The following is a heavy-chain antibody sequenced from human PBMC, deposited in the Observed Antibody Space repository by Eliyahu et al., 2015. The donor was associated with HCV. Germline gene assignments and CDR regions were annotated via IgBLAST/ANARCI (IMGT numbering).Heavy chain of an antibody. J-gene: IGHJ4*02. Sequence: QVQLQQWGAGLLKPSETLSLTCAVYGGSFSSYYWSWIRQPPGKGLEWIGEINHSGSTNYNPSLKSRVTISVDTSKNQFSLKLSSVTAADTAVYYCARGFGRHLMAYATPFDYWGQGTTWSPSPQ. CDR3: ARGFGRHLMAYATPFDY. CDR2: INHSGST. CDR1: GGSFSSYY. D-gene: IGHD2-8*01. V-gene: IGHV4-34*01.